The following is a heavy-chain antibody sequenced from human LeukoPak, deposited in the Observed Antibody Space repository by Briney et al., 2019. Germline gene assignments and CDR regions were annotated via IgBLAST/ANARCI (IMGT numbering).Heavy chain of an antibody. Sequence: GRSLRLSCAASGFTFDDYAMHWVRQAPGKGLEWVSGISWNSGSIGYADSVKGRFTISRDNAKNSLYLQMGSLRAEDMAVYYCARDLSRGHFDYWGQGTLVTVSS. CDR1: GFTFDDYA. V-gene: IGHV3-9*03. J-gene: IGHJ4*02. CDR2: ISWNSGSI. CDR3: ARDLSRGHFDY. D-gene: IGHD3-10*01.